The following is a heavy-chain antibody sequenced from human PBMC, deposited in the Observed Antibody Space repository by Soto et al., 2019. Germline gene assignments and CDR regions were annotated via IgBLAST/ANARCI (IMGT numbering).Heavy chain of an antibody. CDR3: ARRPPYYYDSSGYIDY. V-gene: IGHV4-39*01. CDR2: IYYSGST. Sequence: LXLICTVSVGSISSSIYYWGGIRQPPGKGLEWIGSIYYSGSTYYNPSLKIRVTISVDTSKNQFSLKLSSVTAADTAVYYCARRPPYYYDSSGYIDYWGQGTLVTVPS. J-gene: IGHJ4*02. D-gene: IGHD3-22*01. CDR1: VGSISSSIYY.